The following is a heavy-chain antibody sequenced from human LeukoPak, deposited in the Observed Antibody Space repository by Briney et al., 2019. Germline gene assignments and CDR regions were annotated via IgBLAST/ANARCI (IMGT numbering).Heavy chain of an antibody. D-gene: IGHD3-16*02. CDR3: AKSWGYTRPYYNYMDV. J-gene: IGHJ6*03. CDR2: ISSDGRT. CDR1: GFTVNSND. V-gene: IGHV3-53*05. Sequence: PGGSLRLSCAASGFTVNSNDMSWVRQAPGKGLEWVSVISSDGRTYYADSVKGRFTISRDNSKNTLDLQMNSLRAEDTAVYYCAKSWGYTRPYYNYMDVWGKGTTVTVSS.